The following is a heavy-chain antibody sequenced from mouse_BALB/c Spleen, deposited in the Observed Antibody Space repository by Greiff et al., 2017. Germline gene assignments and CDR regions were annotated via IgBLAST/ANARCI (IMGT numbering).Heavy chain of an antibody. Sequence: EVQLQQSGPELVKPGASVKIPCKASGYTFTDYNMDWVKQSHGKSLEWIGDINPNNGGTIYNQKFKGKATLTVDKSSSTAYMELRSLTSEDTAVYYCARWAMITTRGYAMDYWGQGTSVTVSS. V-gene: IGHV1-18*01. CDR2: INPNNGGT. J-gene: IGHJ4*01. D-gene: IGHD2-4*01. CDR1: GYTFTDYN. CDR3: ARWAMITTRGYAMDY.